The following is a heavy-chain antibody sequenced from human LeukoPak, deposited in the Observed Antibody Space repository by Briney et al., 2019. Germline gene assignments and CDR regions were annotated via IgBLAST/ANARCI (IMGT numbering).Heavy chain of an antibody. CDR3: IRQYYDY. D-gene: IGHD2/OR15-2a*01. Sequence: GGSLRLSCTASGFTFGDHAMNGVRQAPGKGLEWVGFISSKAYGGTTEYAASVTGRFTISRDDSKSIAYLQMDSLKTEDTAVYYCIRQYYDYWGQGTLVTVSS. V-gene: IGHV3-49*04. CDR1: GFTFGDHA. J-gene: IGHJ4*02. CDR2: ISSKAYGGTT.